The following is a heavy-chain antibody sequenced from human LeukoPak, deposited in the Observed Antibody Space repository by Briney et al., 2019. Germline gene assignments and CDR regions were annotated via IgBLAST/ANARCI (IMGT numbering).Heavy chain of an antibody. CDR2: IRSKTYGGTT. D-gene: IGHD5-12*01. Sequence: PGGSLRLSCTASGFIFGDNAMTWVRQAPGKGLEGVGFIRSKTYGGTTEYAASVKGRFTISRDDSKSIAYLQMNNLKTEDTAVYYCTRDSSGPAVPWGQGTLVTVSS. CDR1: GFIFGDNA. J-gene: IGHJ5*02. V-gene: IGHV3-49*04. CDR3: TRDSSGPAVP.